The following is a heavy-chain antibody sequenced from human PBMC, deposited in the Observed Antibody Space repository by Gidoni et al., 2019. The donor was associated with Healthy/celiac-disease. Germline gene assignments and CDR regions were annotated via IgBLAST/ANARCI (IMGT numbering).Heavy chain of an antibody. CDR2: ISYDGSNK. CDR1: GFPFSSYG. Sequence: QVQLVESGGGVVQPGRSLRLSCAASGFPFSSYGMHWVRQAPGKGLEWVAVISYDGSNKYYADSVKGRFTISRDNSKNTLYLQMNSLRAEDTAVYYCAKDTGSIAVAGSLDYWGQGTLVTVSS. CDR3: AKDTGSIAVAGSLDY. D-gene: IGHD6-19*01. J-gene: IGHJ4*02. V-gene: IGHV3-30*18.